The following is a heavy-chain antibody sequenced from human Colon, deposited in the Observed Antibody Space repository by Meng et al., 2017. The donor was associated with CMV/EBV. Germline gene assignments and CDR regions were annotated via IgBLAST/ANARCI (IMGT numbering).Heavy chain of an antibody. D-gene: IGHD2-2*01. V-gene: IGHV1-18*01. Sequence: ASVKVSCKASGYRFTSYGIDWVRQAPGQGLEWMGWISVYHGDTAYAHKFQDRVTMTTDTSTSTAYMELRRLTSDDTADYYCARNYCSSVDCNLGDGLNMWGQGTRVTVSS. CDR2: ISVYHGDT. J-gene: IGHJ3*02. CDR1: GYRFTSYG. CDR3: ARNYCSSVDCNLGDGLNM.